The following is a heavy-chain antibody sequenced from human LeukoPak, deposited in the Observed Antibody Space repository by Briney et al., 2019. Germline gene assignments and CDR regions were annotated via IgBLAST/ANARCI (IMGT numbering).Heavy chain of an antibody. CDR1: GFTFRSYA. Sequence: GGSLRLSCAGSGFTFRSYAMSWVRQSPVKGLEWVSAISSSGGSTYYADSVKGRFTISRDNSKNTLYLQMNSLRAEDTAVYYCAKDWVAAAGWYFDLWGRGTLVTVSS. D-gene: IGHD6-13*01. V-gene: IGHV3-23*01. CDR3: AKDWVAAAGWYFDL. J-gene: IGHJ2*01. CDR2: ISSSGGST.